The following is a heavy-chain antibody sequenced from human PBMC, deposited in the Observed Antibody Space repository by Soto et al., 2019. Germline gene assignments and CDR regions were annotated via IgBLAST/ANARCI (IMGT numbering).Heavy chain of an antibody. CDR2: IRSSGSA. D-gene: IGHD1-26*01. CDR1: GGSISSDNSH. V-gene: IGHV4-30-4*03. Sequence: QVQLQESGPRLVEPSQTLSLTCTVSGGSISSDNSHWNWVRQPPGKGLEWIGQIRSSGSASYNPSLQDRVTISVDRTKNQFSLRLTSVTAADTAVYFCSNLAAGARARGYWGQGTLVTVSS. J-gene: IGHJ4*02. CDR3: SNLAAGARARGY.